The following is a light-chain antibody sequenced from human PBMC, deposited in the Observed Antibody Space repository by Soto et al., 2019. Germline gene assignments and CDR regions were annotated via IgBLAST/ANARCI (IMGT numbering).Light chain of an antibody. CDR3: QSYDSSLSGYV. J-gene: IGLJ1*01. V-gene: IGLV1-40*01. Sequence: QSVLTQPPSVSGAPGQRVTISCTGSRSNIGAGYDVHWYQQLPGTAPKLLIYGNSNRPSGAPDRFSGSKSGTSASLAITGLQAEDEAYYYCQSYDSSLSGYVFVTGTKLTVL. CDR1: RSNIGAGYD. CDR2: GNS.